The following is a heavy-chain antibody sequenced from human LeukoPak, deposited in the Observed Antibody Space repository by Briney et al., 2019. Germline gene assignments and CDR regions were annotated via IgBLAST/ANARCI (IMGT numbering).Heavy chain of an antibody. V-gene: IGHV3-33*01. CDR1: GFTFSSYG. CDR3: ARDAGNHVWRLIAVAGFGDY. CDR2: IWYDGSNK. D-gene: IGHD6-19*01. Sequence: TGGSLRLSCAASGFTFSSYGMHWVRQAPGKGLEWVAVIWYDGSNKYYADSVKGRFTISRDNAKNSLYLQMDSLRAEDTAVYYCARDAGNHVWRLIAVAGFGDYWGQGTLVTVSS. J-gene: IGHJ4*02.